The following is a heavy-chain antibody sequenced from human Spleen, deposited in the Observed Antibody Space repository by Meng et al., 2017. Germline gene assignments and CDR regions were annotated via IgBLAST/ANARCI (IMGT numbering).Heavy chain of an antibody. CDR3: ARDHLLSVAGPDAFDI. CDR2: VYHPKNT. V-gene: IGHV4-59*11. Sequence: GSLRLSCTVSGASISRHYWTWIRQPPGRGLEWIGNVYHPKNTNYNPSLKSRVTISVDTSKNQFSLKLRFVTAADTAVYYCARDHLLSVAGPDAFDIWGQGTMVTVSS. J-gene: IGHJ3*02. CDR1: GASISRHY. D-gene: IGHD6-19*01.